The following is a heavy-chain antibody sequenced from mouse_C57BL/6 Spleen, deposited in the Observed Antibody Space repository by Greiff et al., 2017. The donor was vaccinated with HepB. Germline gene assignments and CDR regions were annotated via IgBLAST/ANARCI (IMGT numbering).Heavy chain of an antibody. Sequence: DVQLQESGPVLVKPGASVKMSCKASGYTFTDYYMNWVKQSHGKSLEWIGVINPYNGGTSYNQKFKGKATLTVDKSSSTAYMELNSLTSEDSAVYYCAREQLTGTYFDYWGQGTTLTVSS. J-gene: IGHJ2*01. D-gene: IGHD4-1*01. CDR2: INPYNGGT. V-gene: IGHV1-19*01. CDR3: AREQLTGTYFDY. CDR1: GYTFTDYY.